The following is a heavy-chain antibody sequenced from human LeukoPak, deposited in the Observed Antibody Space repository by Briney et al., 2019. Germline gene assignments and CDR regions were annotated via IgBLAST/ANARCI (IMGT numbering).Heavy chain of an antibody. CDR3: ARSFRLDAFDI. D-gene: IGHD6-13*01. Sequence: ELVSSISSSGSYIYYADSVKGRFTISRDNAKHSLYLQMNSLRAEDTAVYYCARSFRLDAFDIWGQGTMVTVSS. V-gene: IGHV3-21*06. CDR2: ISSSGSYI. J-gene: IGHJ3*02.